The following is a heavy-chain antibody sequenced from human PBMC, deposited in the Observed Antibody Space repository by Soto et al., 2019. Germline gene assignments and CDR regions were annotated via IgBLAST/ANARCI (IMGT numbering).Heavy chain of an antibody. CDR3: AREGSSNFWSGYYTTDYYYYYMDV. CDR1: GYTFTSYG. Sequence: QVQLVQSGAEVKKPGASVKVSCKASGYTFTSYGISWVRQAPGQGLEWMGWISAYNGNTNYAQKLQGRVTMTTDTSTSTAYMELRSLRSDDTAVYYCAREGSSNFWSGYYTTDYYYYYMDVWGKGTTVTVSS. J-gene: IGHJ6*03. CDR2: ISAYNGNT. V-gene: IGHV1-18*01. D-gene: IGHD3-3*01.